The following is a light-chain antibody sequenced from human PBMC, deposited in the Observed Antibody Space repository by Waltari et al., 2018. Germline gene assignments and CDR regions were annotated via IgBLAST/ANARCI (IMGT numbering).Light chain of an antibody. J-gene: IGKJ1*01. CDR3: QQYYDYQRS. CDR2: AAS. CDR1: QSVSTY. Sequence: AIRMTQSPSPLSPSTADRVTITCRASQSVSTYLAWYQQKPGKAPKLLIYAASTLQRGVPLRFSGSGSGTDFTLGISCLQSEDFATYYCQQYYDYQRSFGQGTKVEIK. V-gene: IGKV1-8*01.